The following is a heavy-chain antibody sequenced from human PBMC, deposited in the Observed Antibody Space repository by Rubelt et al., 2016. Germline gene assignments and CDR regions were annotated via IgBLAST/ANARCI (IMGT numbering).Heavy chain of an antibody. CDR1: GFNFTKYG. J-gene: IGHJ6*02. D-gene: IGHD3-3*02. Sequence: VQLLESGGDLVQPGGSLRLSCTASGFNFTKYGMSWVRQAPGKGLEWVATISGSGDHSYYADSVKGRFTISRDNSNNTVYLQMNSLGAEGTAVYYCAKDQVSVATISWDGMDVWGQGTTVTVS. V-gene: IGHV3-23*01. CDR2: ISGSGDHS. CDR3: AKDQVSVATISWDGMDV.